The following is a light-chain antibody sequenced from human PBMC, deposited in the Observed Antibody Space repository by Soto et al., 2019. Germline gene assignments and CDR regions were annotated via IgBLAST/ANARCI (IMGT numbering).Light chain of an antibody. CDR1: QGISSW. V-gene: IGKV1-12*01. Sequence: DIQMTQSPSSVSASVGDRVSITCRARQGISSWLAWYQQKPGRAPKLLIHTVSTLQSGVPSRFSGTGSGTDFTLTIGSLQPEDVATYYCQQANSFPLTFGGGTNVEIK. CDR2: TVS. J-gene: IGKJ4*01. CDR3: QQANSFPLT.